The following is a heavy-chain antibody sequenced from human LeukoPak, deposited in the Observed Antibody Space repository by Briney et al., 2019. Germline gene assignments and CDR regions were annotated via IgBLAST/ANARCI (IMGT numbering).Heavy chain of an antibody. D-gene: IGHD3-10*01. V-gene: IGHV4-39*01. CDR1: GGSISSGDYY. CDR3: ASEYGTITMVRGVINY. Sequence: SQTLSLTCTVSGGSISSGDYYWGWIRQPPGKGLEWIGSIYYSGSTYYNPSLKSRVTISVDTSKNQFSLKLSSVTAADTAVYYCASEYGTITMVRGVINYWGQGTLVTVSS. CDR2: IYYSGST. J-gene: IGHJ4*02.